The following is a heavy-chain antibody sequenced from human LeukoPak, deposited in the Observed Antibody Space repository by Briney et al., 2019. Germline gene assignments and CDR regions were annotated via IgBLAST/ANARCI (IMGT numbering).Heavy chain of an antibody. V-gene: IGHV1-69*04. J-gene: IGHJ4*02. D-gene: IGHD2-8*01. CDR1: GGTFSSYA. CDR3: ASVLGRIHCTNGVCHSN. CDR2: IIPILGIA. Sequence: ASVKVSCKASGGTFSSYAISWVRQAPGQGLEWMGRIIPILGIANYAQKFQGRVTITADKSTSTAYMELSSLRSEDTAVYYCASVLGRIHCTNGVCHSNWGQGTLVTVSS.